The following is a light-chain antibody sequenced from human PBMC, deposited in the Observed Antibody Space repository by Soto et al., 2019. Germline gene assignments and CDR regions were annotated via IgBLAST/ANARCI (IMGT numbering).Light chain of an antibody. V-gene: IGKV3-20*01. J-gene: IGKJ3*01. CDR2: GAS. CDR3: HQYGKSPIYT. Sequence: EVVLTQSPGTLSLSPGATATLSCRASQSVSSSYLAWFQQKPGQAPRLLIYGASNRATGIPDRFSGSGSGTDFTLTISRLEPEDFAVYYCHQYGKSPIYTFGPGTKVDFK. CDR1: QSVSSSY.